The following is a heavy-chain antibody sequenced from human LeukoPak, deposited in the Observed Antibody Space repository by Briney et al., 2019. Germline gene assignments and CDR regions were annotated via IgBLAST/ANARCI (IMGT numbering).Heavy chain of an antibody. CDR2: IIPIFGTA. J-gene: IGHJ4*02. Sequence: SVKVSCKASGGTLSSYAISWVRQAPGQGLEWMGGIIPIFGTANYAQKFQGRVTITTDESTSTAYMELSSLRSEDTAVYYCAVPKGGSSWYAQIDYWGQGTLVTVSS. CDR3: AVPKGGSSWYAQIDY. V-gene: IGHV1-69*05. CDR1: GGTLSSYA. D-gene: IGHD6-13*01.